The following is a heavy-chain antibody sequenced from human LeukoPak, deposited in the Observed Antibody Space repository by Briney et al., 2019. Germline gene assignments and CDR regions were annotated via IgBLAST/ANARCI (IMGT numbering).Heavy chain of an antibody. J-gene: IGHJ4*02. D-gene: IGHD6-13*01. CDR1: GYTFTSYD. Sequence: ASVKVSCKASGYTFTSYDINWVRQATGQGLEWMGWMNPNSGNTNYAQKLQGRVTMTTDTSTSTAYMELRSPRSDDTAVYYCARFRAAAGFDYWGQGTLVTVSS. V-gene: IGHV1-18*01. CDR2: MNPNSGNT. CDR3: ARFRAAAGFDY.